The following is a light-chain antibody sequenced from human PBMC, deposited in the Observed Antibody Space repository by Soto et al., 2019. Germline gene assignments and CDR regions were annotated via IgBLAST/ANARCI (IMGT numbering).Light chain of an antibody. CDR3: RQDNSFPIT. V-gene: IGKV1-12*01. CDR1: QDISSK. CDR2: DAS. J-gene: IGKJ5*01. Sequence: DIQMTQSPSSVSASVGDRVTITCRASQDISSKLVWYQQKPGKAPNLLVYDASTLQSGVPSRFSGSGSGTDFTLTISSLQPEDFATYYCRQDNSFPITFGQGTRLEIE.